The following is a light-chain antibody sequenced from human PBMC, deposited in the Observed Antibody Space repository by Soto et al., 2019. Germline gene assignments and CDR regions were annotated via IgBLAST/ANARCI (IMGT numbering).Light chain of an antibody. CDR2: DAS. V-gene: IGKV1-5*01. J-gene: IGKJ1*01. Sequence: DVQMTQSPSTLSASIGERITISCRANQSISNFLAWYQQKPGKAPKLLIYDASSLESGVPSRFSGSGSGTEFTLTISSLQPDDFATYYCQQYNSYWTFGQGTKVDIK. CDR1: QSISNF. CDR3: QQYNSYWT.